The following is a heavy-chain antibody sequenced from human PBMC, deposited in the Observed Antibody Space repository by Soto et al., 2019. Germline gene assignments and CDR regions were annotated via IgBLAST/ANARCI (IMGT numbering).Heavy chain of an antibody. D-gene: IGHD2-21*01. CDR2: ISYDGSNK. V-gene: IGHV3-30*18. Sequence: QVQLVESGGGVVQPGRSLRLSCAAFGFTFSSYGMHWVRQAPGKGLEWVAVISYDGSNKYYADSVKGRFTISRDNSKNTLYLQMNSLRAEDTAVYYCAKELHMGLYYYYYYGMDVWGQGTTVTVSS. CDR3: AKELHMGLYYYYYYGMDV. CDR1: GFTFSSYG. J-gene: IGHJ6*02.